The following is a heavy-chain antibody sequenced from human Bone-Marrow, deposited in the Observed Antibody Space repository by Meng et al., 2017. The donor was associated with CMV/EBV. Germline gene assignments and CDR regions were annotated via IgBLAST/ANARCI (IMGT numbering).Heavy chain of an antibody. J-gene: IGHJ6*02. Sequence: GESLKISCAASGFTFSSYGMHWVRQAPGKGLEWVAFIRYDGRNKYYADSVKGRFTISRDNSKNTLYLQMNSLRAEDRAAYYCAKMSQYSTNYYYYGMDVWGQGTTVTVSS. CDR3: AKMSQYSTNYYYYGMDV. CDR2: IRYDGRNK. CDR1: GFTFSSYG. V-gene: IGHV3-30*02. D-gene: IGHD6-6*01.